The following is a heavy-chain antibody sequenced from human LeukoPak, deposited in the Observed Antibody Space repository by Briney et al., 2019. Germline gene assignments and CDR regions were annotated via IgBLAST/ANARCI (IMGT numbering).Heavy chain of an antibody. Sequence: GGSLRLSCAASGFTFDDYAMHWVRQAPGKGLEWVSGISWNSGSIGYADSVKGRFTISRDNAKSSLYLQMNSLGAEDTALYYCAKDIGYSSSWTGYFQHWGQGTLVTVSS. V-gene: IGHV3-9*01. D-gene: IGHD6-13*01. CDR2: ISWNSGSI. CDR3: AKDIGYSSSWTGYFQH. CDR1: GFTFDDYA. J-gene: IGHJ1*01.